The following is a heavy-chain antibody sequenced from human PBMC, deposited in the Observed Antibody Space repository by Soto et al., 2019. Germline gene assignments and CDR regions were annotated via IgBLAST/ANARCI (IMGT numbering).Heavy chain of an antibody. Sequence: ASVKVSCKASGGTFSSYAISWVRQAPGQGLEWMGGIIPIFGTANYAQKFQGRVTITADESTSTAYMELSSLRSEDTAVYYCARGQLWPPTTNYYFDYWGQGTLVTVSS. V-gene: IGHV1-69*13. CDR3: ARGQLWPPTTNYYFDY. CDR2: IIPIFGTA. CDR1: GGTFSSYA. D-gene: IGHD5-18*01. J-gene: IGHJ4*02.